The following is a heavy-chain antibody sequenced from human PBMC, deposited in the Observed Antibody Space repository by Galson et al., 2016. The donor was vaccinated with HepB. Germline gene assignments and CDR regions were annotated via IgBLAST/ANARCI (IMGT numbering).Heavy chain of an antibody. J-gene: IGHJ4*02. CDR1: GGSISSDSYY. CDR2: SYYRGSIY. CDR3: ARLRELRFDL. V-gene: IGHV4-39*01. D-gene: IGHD3-10*01. Sequence: SETLSLTCTVAGGSISSDSYYWGWIRQPPGKGLEWIGTSYYRGSIYYYNQSLKSRVSISADTSKAQFSLQLGSVTVADTAVYYCARLRELRFDLWGQGIVVTVSA.